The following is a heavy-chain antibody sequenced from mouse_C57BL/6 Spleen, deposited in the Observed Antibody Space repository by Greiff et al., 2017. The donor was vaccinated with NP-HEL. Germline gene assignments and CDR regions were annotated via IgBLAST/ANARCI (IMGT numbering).Heavy chain of an antibody. V-gene: IGHV2-5*01. Sequence: QVQLQQSGPGLVQPSQSLSITCTVSGFSLTSYGVHWVRQSPGRGLEWLGVIWRGGSTDYNAAFMSRLSITKDNSKSQVFFKMNSLQADDTARYYCAVITTVSPEDFDVWGTGTTVTVSS. CDR3: AVITTVSPEDFDV. CDR2: IWRGGST. J-gene: IGHJ1*03. CDR1: GFSLTSYG. D-gene: IGHD1-1*01.